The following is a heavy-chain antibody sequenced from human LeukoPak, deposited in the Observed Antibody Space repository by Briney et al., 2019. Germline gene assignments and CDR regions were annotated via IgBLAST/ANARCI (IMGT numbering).Heavy chain of an antibody. D-gene: IGHD4-17*01. J-gene: IGHJ4*02. Sequence: GGSLRLSCAASGFTFSNAWMSWVRQAPGKGLEWVGRIKSKTDGGTTDYAAPVKGRFTIARDDSKNTPYLQMNSLKTENTAVYYCTTDWGGIGNYGDYFDYWGQGTLVTVSS. V-gene: IGHV3-15*01. CDR3: TTDWGGIGNYGDYFDY. CDR1: GFTFSNAW. CDR2: IKSKTDGGTT.